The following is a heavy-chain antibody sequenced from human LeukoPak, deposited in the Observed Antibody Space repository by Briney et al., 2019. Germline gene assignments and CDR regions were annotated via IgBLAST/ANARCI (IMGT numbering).Heavy chain of an antibody. V-gene: IGHV3-7*01. J-gene: IGHJ4*02. CDR3: ARDGGSGSYYKGVY. CDR2: IKQDGSEK. D-gene: IGHD3-10*01. CDR1: GFTFSSYW. Sequence: PGGSLRLSCAASGFTFSSYWMSWVRQAPGKGLEWVANIKQDGSEKYYVDSVKGQFTISRDNAKNSLYLQMNSLRAEDTAVYYCARDGGSGSYYKGVYWGREPWSPSPQ.